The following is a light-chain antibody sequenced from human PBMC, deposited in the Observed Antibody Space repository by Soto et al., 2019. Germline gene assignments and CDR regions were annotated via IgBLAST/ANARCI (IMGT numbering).Light chain of an antibody. Sequence: DIQMTQSPSSLSASVGDRVTITCRASQSISSYLNWYQQKPGKAPKLLMYVASSLHSGVPSRFSGDGSGRDFTLTISSLQPEDFATYYCQQGFSSPYTFGQGTNLEIK. CDR3: QQGFSSPYT. CDR1: QSISSY. V-gene: IGKV1-39*01. CDR2: VAS. J-gene: IGKJ2*01.